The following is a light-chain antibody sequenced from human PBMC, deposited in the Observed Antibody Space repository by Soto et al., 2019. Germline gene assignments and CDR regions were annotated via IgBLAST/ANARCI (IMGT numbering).Light chain of an antibody. V-gene: IGKV3D-15*01. CDR2: CAS. Sequence: EIVLTQSPATLSVSPGDRATLSCRASQTVSSNYLAWYQQKPGQAPRVLIYCASSRATGIPDRVSGSGSGTEFTLTISGLQAEDFAVYYCQQYNDWPITFGGGTKVEIK. CDR1: QTVSSN. CDR3: QQYNDWPIT. J-gene: IGKJ4*01.